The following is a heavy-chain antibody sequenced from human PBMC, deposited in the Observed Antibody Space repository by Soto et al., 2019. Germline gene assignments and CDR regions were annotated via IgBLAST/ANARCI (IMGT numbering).Heavy chain of an antibody. D-gene: IGHD3-16*01. CDR2: IYSGGST. CDR1: GFTVSNNY. CDR3: AGGPNSNSWGFA. V-gene: IGHV3-66*01. J-gene: IGHJ5*02. Sequence: QLVESGGALVQPGGSLRLFCAASGFTVSNNYMSWVRQAPGKGLEWVSLIYSGGSTKSADSVKGRFTISRDSSKNTVYLQMNSLRAEDTAVYYCAGGPNSNSWGFAWGQGTLVTVSS.